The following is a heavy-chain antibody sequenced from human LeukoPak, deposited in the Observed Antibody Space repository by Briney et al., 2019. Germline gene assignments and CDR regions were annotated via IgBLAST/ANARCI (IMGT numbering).Heavy chain of an antibody. CDR2: INPNSGGT. V-gene: IGHV1-2*02. Sequence: ASVKVSCKASGYTFTGYYMHWVRQAPGQGLEWMGWINPNSGGTNYAQKFQRTVTMTRETSISTAYMELSRLRSDDTAVYYCARPVKSTVTTAPEFGYWGQGTLVTVSS. CDR3: ARPVKSTVTTAPEFGY. D-gene: IGHD4-17*01. CDR1: GYTFTGYY. J-gene: IGHJ4*02.